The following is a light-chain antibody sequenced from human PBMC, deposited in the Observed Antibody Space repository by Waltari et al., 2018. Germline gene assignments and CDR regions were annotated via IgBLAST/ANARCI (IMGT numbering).Light chain of an antibody. CDR1: SSDVGAYNL. CDR3: GSFTTSYTGV. CDR2: DVT. Sequence: QSALTQPAPVSGSLGQSITISCTGGSSDVGAYNLVSWYQQHPGKAPQVMIYDVTERPSGISNRFSGSKSGYTASLTISGLQAEDEADYYCGSFTTSYTGVFGGGTTLTVL. V-gene: IGLV2-14*03. J-gene: IGLJ3*02.